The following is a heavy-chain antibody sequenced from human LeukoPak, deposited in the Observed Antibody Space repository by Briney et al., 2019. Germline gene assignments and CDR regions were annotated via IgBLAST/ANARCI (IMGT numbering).Heavy chain of an antibody. CDR1: GGSISSYY. Sequence: SETLSLTCTVSGGSISSYYWSWIRQPPGKGLEWIGEINHSGSTNYNPSLKSRVTISVDTSKNQFSLKLSSVTAADTAVYCCARYSSGVDYWGQGTLVTVSS. CDR3: ARYSSGVDY. D-gene: IGHD6-19*01. CDR2: INHSGST. V-gene: IGHV4-34*01. J-gene: IGHJ4*02.